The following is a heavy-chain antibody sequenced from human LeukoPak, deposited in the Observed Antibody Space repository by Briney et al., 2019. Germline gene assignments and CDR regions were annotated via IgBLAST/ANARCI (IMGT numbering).Heavy chain of an antibody. CDR1: GYTFTGYY. D-gene: IGHD3-10*01. CDR3: ARGRFCTSGSYYNRLDY. Sequence: ASVKVSCKASGYTFTGYYMHWVRQAPGQGLEWMGWINPDSGGTNYAQKFQGRVTMTWDTSISTAYMELSRLRSDDTAIYYCARGRFCTSGSYYNRLDYWGQGTLVTVSS. V-gene: IGHV1-2*02. J-gene: IGHJ4*02. CDR2: INPDSGGT.